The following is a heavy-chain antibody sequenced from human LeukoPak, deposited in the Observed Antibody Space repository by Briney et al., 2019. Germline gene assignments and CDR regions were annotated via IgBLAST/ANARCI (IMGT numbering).Heavy chain of an antibody. Sequence: GRSLRLSCAASGFTFSSYGMHWVRQAPGKGLEWVAVISYDGSNKYYADSVKGRFTISRDNSKNTLYLQMNSLRAEDTAVYYCAKDSPNSSSWFGCDYWGQGTLVTVSS. CDR3: AKDSPNSSSWFGCDY. J-gene: IGHJ4*02. CDR1: GFTFSSYG. CDR2: ISYDGSNK. D-gene: IGHD6-13*01. V-gene: IGHV3-30*18.